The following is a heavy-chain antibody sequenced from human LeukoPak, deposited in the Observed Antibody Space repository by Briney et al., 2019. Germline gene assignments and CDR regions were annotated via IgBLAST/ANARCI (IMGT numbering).Heavy chain of an antibody. J-gene: IGHJ4*02. CDR3: ATGSTVVTHAFDY. V-gene: IGHV1-18*01. CDR2: ISAYNGNT. D-gene: IGHD4-23*01. CDR1: GYTFTNYG. Sequence: GASVTVSCKTSGYTFTNYGISWVRQAPGQGLGWMGWISAYNGNTNYAQKFQGRVTMTEDTSTDTAYMELSSLRSEDTAVYYCATGSTVVTHAFDYWGQGTLVTVSS.